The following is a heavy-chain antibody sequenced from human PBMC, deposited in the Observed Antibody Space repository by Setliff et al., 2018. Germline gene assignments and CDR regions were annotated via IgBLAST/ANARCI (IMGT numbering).Heavy chain of an antibody. Sequence: ASLKVSCKSSGFTFTDYGITWVRQVPGQGLEWVGWINNYNFNTQYAQKSQGRVTVTTDTSTTTAYMELRSLRADDTAVYYCARINFYVSSGYYYAPELWGQGTTVTVS. CDR2: INNYNFNT. D-gene: IGHD3-22*01. CDR3: ARINFYVSSGYYYAPEL. CDR1: GFTFTDYG. V-gene: IGHV1-18*01. J-gene: IGHJ4*02.